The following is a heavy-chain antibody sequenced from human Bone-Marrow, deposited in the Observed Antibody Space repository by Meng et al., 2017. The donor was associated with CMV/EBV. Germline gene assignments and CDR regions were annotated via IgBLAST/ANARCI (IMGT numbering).Heavy chain of an antibody. CDR3: ARGETRYYFGY. CDR1: GGSISSGGYY. V-gene: IGHV4-31*03. Sequence: SEPLSLTCTVSGGSISSGGYYWSWIRQHPGKGLEWIGYIYYSGSTYYNPSLKSRVTISVDTSKNQFSLKLSSVTAADTAVYYCARGETRYYFGYWGQGTLVTVSS. J-gene: IGHJ4*02. CDR2: IYYSGST.